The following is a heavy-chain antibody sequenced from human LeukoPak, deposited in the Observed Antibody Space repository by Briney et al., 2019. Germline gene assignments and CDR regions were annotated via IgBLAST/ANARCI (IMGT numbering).Heavy chain of an antibody. Sequence: GGSLRLSCAASGFTVSSNYMSWVRQAPGKGLEWVSVIYSGGSTYYADSVKGRFTISRDNAKNSLYLQMNGLRAEDTAVYFCARDPLWFGESPEYFDYWGQGTLVTVSS. CDR3: ARDPLWFGESPEYFDY. V-gene: IGHV3-53*01. J-gene: IGHJ4*02. CDR1: GFTVSSNY. D-gene: IGHD3-10*01. CDR2: IYSGGST.